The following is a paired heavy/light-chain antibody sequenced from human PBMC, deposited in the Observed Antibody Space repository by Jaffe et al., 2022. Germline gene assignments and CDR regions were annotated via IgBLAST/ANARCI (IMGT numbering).Heavy chain of an antibody. CDR2: IYYSGSS. CDR1: GGSVSSGSHY. CDR3: ARRTVAGIIDAFDI. J-gene: IGHJ3*02. D-gene: IGHD6-19*01. V-gene: IGHV4-61*01. Sequence: QVQLQESGPGLVKPSETLSLTCTVSGGSVSSGSHYWSWIRQPPGKGLEFIGHIYYSGSSKYNPALKSRVTISVDTSKNQLSLKLTAVTAADTAVYYCARRTVAGIIDAFDIWGQGTMVTVSS.
Light chain of an antibody. CDR1: QGISNW. V-gene: IGKV1-12*01. CDR3: QQPNSFPYT. CDR2: AAS. J-gene: IGKJ2*01. Sequence: DIQMTQSPSSLSASVGDRVTITCRASQGISNWLAWYQQKPGRAPKLLIYAASSLQSGVPSRFSGSGSGTDFTLTISSLQPEDFATYYCQQPNSFPYTFGQGTKLEIK.